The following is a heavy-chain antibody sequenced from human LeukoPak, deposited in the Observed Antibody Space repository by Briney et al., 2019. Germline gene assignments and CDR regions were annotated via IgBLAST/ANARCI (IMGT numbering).Heavy chain of an antibody. V-gene: IGHV3-30*02. CDR1: GFTFSNHG. Sequence: PGGTLRLSCAASGFTFSNHGMNWVRQAPGKGLEWVAFIRYDGSNKYYADSVKGRFTISRDNSKNTLYLQMNSLRAEDTAVYYCAKPAISSSGWYYDYWGQGTLVTVSS. J-gene: IGHJ4*02. D-gene: IGHD6-19*01. CDR3: AKPAISSSGWYYDY. CDR2: IRYDGSNK.